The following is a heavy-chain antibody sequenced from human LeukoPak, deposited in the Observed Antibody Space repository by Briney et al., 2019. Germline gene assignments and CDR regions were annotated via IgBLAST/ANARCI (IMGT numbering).Heavy chain of an antibody. V-gene: IGHV3-11*06. Sequence: GGSLRLSCAAPGFTFSDYYISWVRQAPGKGLGWVSYISSSSSYPNYADSVKGRFTISRDNAKNSLYLQMNSLRAEDTAVYYCARVSLNYDILTGYFPSRYYYGMDVWGKGTTVTVSS. J-gene: IGHJ6*04. CDR2: ISSSSSYP. D-gene: IGHD3-9*01. CDR3: ARVSLNYDILTGYFPSRYYYGMDV. CDR1: GFTFSDYY.